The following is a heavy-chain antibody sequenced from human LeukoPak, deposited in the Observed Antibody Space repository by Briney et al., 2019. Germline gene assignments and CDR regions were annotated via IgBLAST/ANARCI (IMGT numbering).Heavy chain of an antibody. CDR1: GGSISSGGYY. J-gene: IGHJ5*02. D-gene: IGHD2-2*01. CDR3: ARDRYQNWFDP. V-gene: IGHV4-31*03. Sequence: SETLSLTCTVSGGSISSGGYYWSWIRQHPGKGLEWIGYIYYSGSTYYNPSLKSRVTISVDTSKNQFSLKLSSVTAADTAVYYCARDRYQNWFDPWGQGTLVIVSS. CDR2: IYYSGST.